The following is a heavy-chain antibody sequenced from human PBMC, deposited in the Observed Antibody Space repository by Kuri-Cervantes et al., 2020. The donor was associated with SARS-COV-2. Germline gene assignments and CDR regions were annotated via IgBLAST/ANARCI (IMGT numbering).Heavy chain of an antibody. Sequence: GSLRLSCNVSGGSISSYYWSWIRQPPGKGLEWIGYIYYSGSTNYNPSLKSRVTISVDTSKNQFSLKLSSVTAADTAVYYCARTASAVTTNPYRYYFDYWGQGTLVTVSS. D-gene: IGHD4-11*01. CDR1: GGSISSYY. CDR2: IYYSGST. V-gene: IGHV4-59*12. CDR3: ARTASAVTTNPYRYYFDY. J-gene: IGHJ4*02.